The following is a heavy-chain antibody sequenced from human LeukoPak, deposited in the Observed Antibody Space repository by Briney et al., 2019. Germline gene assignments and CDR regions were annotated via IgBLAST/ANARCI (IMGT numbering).Heavy chain of an antibody. CDR3: ARGCSGGSCYSQFDY. J-gene: IGHJ4*02. Sequence: PSGTLSLTCAVSGGSISRSNWWSWVRQPPGKGREWIGEIYHSGSTNYNPSLKSRVTISVDKSKNQFSLKLSSVTAADTAVYYCARGCSGGSCYSQFDYWGQGTLVTVSS. CDR2: IYHSGST. D-gene: IGHD2-15*01. CDR1: GGSISRSNW. V-gene: IGHV4-4*02.